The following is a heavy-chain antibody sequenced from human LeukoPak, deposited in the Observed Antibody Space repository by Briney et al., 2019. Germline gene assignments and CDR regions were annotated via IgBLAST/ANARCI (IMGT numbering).Heavy chain of an antibody. D-gene: IGHD6-13*01. CDR3: AVTGYSSRSPNV. J-gene: IGHJ3*01. Sequence: GGSLRLSCAASGFTFSSYGMSWVRQAPGKGLEWVSAISGGGGSTYYADSVKGRFTISRDNSKNTLFLQMNSLRADDTAVYYCAVTGYSSRSPNVWGQGTMVTVSS. CDR1: GFTFSSYG. CDR2: ISGGGGST. V-gene: IGHV3-23*01.